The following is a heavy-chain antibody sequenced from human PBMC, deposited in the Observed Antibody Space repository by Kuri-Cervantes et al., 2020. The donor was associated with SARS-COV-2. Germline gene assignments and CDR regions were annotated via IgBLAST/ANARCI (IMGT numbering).Heavy chain of an antibody. CDR1: GFTFSSYE. CDR2: ISWNSGSI. CDR3: AKDGPRFLGRYYTRWYFDL. D-gene: IGHD3-3*01. Sequence: GGSLRLSCVASGFTFSSYEMNWVRQAPGKGLEWVSGISWNSGSIGYADSVEGRFTISRDNAKNSLYLQMNSLRAEDTALYCCAKDGPRFLGRYYTRWYFDLWGRGTLVTVSS. V-gene: IGHV3-9*01. J-gene: IGHJ2*01.